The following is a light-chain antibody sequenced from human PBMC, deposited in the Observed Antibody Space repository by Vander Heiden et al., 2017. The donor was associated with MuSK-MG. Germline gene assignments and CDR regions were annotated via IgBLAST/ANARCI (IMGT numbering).Light chain of an antibody. J-gene: IGKJ2*01. CDR1: QGISSW. V-gene: IGKV1-5*01. CDR3: HHYNSYPFT. Sequence: DIQMTQSPSTLSASVGDRVTITCRASQGISSWMAWYQQQPGKAPKLLIYDASRLASGVPSRFSGSGSETEFNITISSLQPDDFATFYCHHYNSYPFTFGQGPKLEIK. CDR2: DAS.